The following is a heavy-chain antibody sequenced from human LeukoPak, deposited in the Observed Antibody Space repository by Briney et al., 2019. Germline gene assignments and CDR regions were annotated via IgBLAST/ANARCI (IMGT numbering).Heavy chain of an antibody. CDR1: GFTFGDYA. CDR3: TNSFGGIKGL. V-gene: IGHV3-49*04. D-gene: IGHD3-3*01. Sequence: GGSLRLSCPASGFTFGDYAMSWVRQAPGKGLEWVGFIRSKAYGGTTEYAASVKGRFTTSRDDSTSIAYLQMNSLKTEDTAVCYCTNSFGGIKGLWGQGTLLPVSS. CDR2: IRSKAYGGTT. J-gene: IGHJ4*02.